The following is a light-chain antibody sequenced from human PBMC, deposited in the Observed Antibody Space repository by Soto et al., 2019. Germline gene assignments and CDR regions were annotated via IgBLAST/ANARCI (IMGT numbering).Light chain of an antibody. CDR1: QSVTTN. J-gene: IGKJ4*01. Sequence: SQSVTTNLACYQQKPGQAPRLLIYGASTRATGIPARFSGSGSGTDSTLTISSLEPEDFAVYYCQQHSNWPLTFGGGTKVDIK. CDR3: QQHSNWPLT. V-gene: IGKV3-11*01. CDR2: GAS.